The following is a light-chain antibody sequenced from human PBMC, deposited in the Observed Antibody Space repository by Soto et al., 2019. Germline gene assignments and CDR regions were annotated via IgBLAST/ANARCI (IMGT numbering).Light chain of an antibody. CDR2: EVS. J-gene: IGLJ1*01. CDR1: SSDVGAYNY. Sequence: QSALTQPASVSGSPGQSITISCTGTSSDVGAYNYVSWYQQHPGKAPKLIIYEVSNRPSGVSNRFSGSKSGDTASLTISGLHAEDEADYYCSSYTSSSTLYVFGTGTQLTVL. V-gene: IGLV2-14*01. CDR3: SSYTSSSTLYV.